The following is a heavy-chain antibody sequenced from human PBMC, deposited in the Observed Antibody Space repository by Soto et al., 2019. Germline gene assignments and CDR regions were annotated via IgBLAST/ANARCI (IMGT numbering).Heavy chain of an antibody. CDR2: INPSARSA. CDR1: GYTFTNYY. J-gene: IGHJ4*02. D-gene: IGHD1-1*01. V-gene: IGHV1-46*04. Sequence: GASVKVSCKAAGYTFTNYYLHWVRQAPGQGLEWVGMINPSARSASYAQKLRGRLTMDRDTSTTTVYMELSRLTFEDTAVYFCAMDNSAATGVLDHRGQGLLVSVS. CDR3: AMDNSAATGVLDH.